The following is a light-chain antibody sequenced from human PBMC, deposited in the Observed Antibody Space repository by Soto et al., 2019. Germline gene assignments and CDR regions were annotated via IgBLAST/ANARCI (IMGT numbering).Light chain of an antibody. J-gene: IGKJ2*01. CDR3: QQYGSSPRT. Sequence: EIVLTQSPGTLSLSPGERATLSCRASQSVRSNNLAWYQHKLGQAPRLLIYVASSRATGIPDRFSGGGSGTDFTLTISRLEPEDFAVYYCQQYGSSPRTFGQGTKLEIK. CDR2: VAS. CDR1: QSVRSNN. V-gene: IGKV3-20*01.